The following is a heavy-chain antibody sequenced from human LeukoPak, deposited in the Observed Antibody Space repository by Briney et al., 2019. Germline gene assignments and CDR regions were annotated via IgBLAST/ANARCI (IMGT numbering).Heavy chain of an antibody. Sequence: TGGSLRLSCSASGFSFSSYNMNWVRQAPGKGLEWVSSINSGSTYTYYGDSVKGRFTIPRDNGNKSLYLQMNSLRAEDTAVYYCAKAPGVVPATRYYYYMDVWGKGTTVTVSS. J-gene: IGHJ6*03. CDR2: INSGSTYT. D-gene: IGHD3-3*01. CDR1: GFSFSSYN. CDR3: AKAPGVVPATRYYYYMDV. V-gene: IGHV3-21*04.